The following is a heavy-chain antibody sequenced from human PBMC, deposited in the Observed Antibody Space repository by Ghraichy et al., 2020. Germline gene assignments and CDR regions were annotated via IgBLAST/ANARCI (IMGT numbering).Heavy chain of an antibody. CDR3: ARESQYYDFWSGYYGTSYDSSGLVDY. CDR1: GGSISSGSYY. J-gene: IGHJ4*02. Sequence: TLSLTCTVSGGSISSGSYYWSWIRQPAGKGLEWIGRIYTSGSTNYNPSLKSRVTISVDTSKNQFSLKLSSVTAADTAVYYCARESQYYDFWSGYYGTSYDSSGLVDYWGQGPLVTVPS. D-gene: IGHD3-3*01. V-gene: IGHV4-61*02. CDR2: IYTSGST.